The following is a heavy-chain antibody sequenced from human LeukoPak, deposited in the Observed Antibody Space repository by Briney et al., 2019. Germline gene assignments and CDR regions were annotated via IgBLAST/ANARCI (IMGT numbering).Heavy chain of an antibody. CDR1: GGSVSSGSYY. V-gene: IGHV4-61*01. Sequence: KPSETLSLTCTVSGGSVSSGSYYWSWIRQPPGKGLEWIGYIYYSGSTNYKPSLESRVTISVDTSKNEFSLRLSSVTAADTAVYYCASDREWELQSLRYFDYWGQGTLVTVSS. CDR2: IYYSGST. D-gene: IGHD1-26*01. CDR3: ASDREWELQSLRYFDY. J-gene: IGHJ4*02.